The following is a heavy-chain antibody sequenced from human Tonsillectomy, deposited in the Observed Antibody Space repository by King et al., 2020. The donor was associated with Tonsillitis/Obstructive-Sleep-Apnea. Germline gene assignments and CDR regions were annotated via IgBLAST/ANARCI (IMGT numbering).Heavy chain of an antibody. V-gene: IGHV3-49*04. Sequence: VQLVESGGGLVQPGRSLRLSCTASGFTFGDYAMSWVRQAPGKGLEWVGFIRSKTHGGTTEYAASVKGRFAISRDDSKSIDYLQMNSLKSEHTGVSYCSKDAEGGYSGGRLYLASWGQGTLVPVPS. CDR2: IRSKTHGGTT. J-gene: IGHJ4*02. CDR1: GFTFGDYA. CDR3: SKDAEGGYSGGRLYLAS. D-gene: IGHD4-23*01.